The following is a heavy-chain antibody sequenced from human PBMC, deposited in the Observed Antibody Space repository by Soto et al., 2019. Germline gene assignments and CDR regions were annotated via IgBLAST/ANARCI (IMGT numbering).Heavy chain of an antibody. CDR3: AHRGGAAVGLYYFDY. CDR1: GFSLRTTVVG. J-gene: IGHJ4*02. CDR2: IYWHDDK. Sequence: SGPTLENPTQTLTLTCSFSGFSLRTTVVGLSFIRQPPGKALEWLALIYWHDDKRYSPSLKSRLTITKDTSKNQVVLTMTNMDPVDTATYYCAHRGGAAVGLYYFDYWGQGDLVTVSS. V-gene: IGHV2-5*01. D-gene: IGHD6-13*01.